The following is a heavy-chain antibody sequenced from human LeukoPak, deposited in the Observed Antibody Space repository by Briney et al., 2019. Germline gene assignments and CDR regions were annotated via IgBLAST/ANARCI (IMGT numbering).Heavy chain of an antibody. CDR3: ARDSGSYSFDY. CDR2: IYSSGST. V-gene: IGHV4-4*07. Sequence: SETLSLTCTVSGGSISSYYWCWIRQPAGEGLQWIGRIYSSGSTNYNPSLKSRVTMSVDTSKNQFSLKLSSVTAADTAVYYCARDSGSYSFDYWGQGTLVAVSS. CDR1: GGSISSYY. J-gene: IGHJ4*02. D-gene: IGHD1-26*01.